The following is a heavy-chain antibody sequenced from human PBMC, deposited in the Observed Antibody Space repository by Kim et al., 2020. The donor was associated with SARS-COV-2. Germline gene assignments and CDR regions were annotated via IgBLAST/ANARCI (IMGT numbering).Heavy chain of an antibody. CDR1: GFTFSSYG. J-gene: IGHJ4*02. D-gene: IGHD2-21*02. Sequence: GGSLRLSCSASGFTFSSYGMHWVRQAPGKGLEWVAVVWFDGSNTYYADSVKGRFTISRDNSKNTLYLQMNSLRAEDTAVYYCARDVWVGGDPFFNYWGQG. V-gene: IGHV3-33*01. CDR3: ARDVWVGGDPFFNY. CDR2: VWFDGSNT.